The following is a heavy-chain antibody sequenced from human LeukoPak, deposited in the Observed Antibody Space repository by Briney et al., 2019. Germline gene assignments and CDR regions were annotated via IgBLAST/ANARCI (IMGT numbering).Heavy chain of an antibody. V-gene: IGHV3-30-3*01. D-gene: IGHD3-3*01. CDR1: GFTFSSYA. CDR2: ISYDGSNK. CDR3: ARDSYYDFWSGLDY. Sequence: GGSLRLSCAASGFTFSSYAMHWVRQAPAKGLEWVAVISYDGSNKYYADSVKGRFTISRDNSKNTLYLQMNSLRAEDTAVYYCARDSYYDFWSGLDYWGQGTLVTVSS. J-gene: IGHJ4*02.